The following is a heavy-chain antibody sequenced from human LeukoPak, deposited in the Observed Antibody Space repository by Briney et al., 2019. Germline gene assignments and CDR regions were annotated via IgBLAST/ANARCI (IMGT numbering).Heavy chain of an antibody. J-gene: IGHJ5*02. CDR2: IIPILGIA. V-gene: IGHV1-69*04. Sequence: ASVKVSCKASGGTFSSYAISWVRQAPGQGLEWMGRIIPILGIANYAQKFQGRVTITADKSTSTAYMELSSLRSEDTAVYYCAKDPPRGYYGSGRRHSNWFDPWGQGTLVTVSS. D-gene: IGHD3-10*01. CDR1: GGTFSSYA. CDR3: AKDPPRGYYGSGRRHSNWFDP.